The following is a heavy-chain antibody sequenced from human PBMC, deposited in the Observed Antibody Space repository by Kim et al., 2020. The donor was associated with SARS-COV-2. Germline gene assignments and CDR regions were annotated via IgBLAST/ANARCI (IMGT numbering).Heavy chain of an antibody. CDR3: AKIRNDYGGSTGWFDP. D-gene: IGHD4-17*01. CDR2: ISGSGGST. CDR1: GFTFSSYA. V-gene: IGHV3-23*01. J-gene: IGHJ5*02. Sequence: GGSLRLSCAASGFTFSSYAMSWVRQAPGKGLEWVSAISGSGGSTNYADSVKGRFTISRDNSKNTLYLQMNSLRAEDTAVYYCAKIRNDYGGSTGWFDPWGQGTLVTVSS.